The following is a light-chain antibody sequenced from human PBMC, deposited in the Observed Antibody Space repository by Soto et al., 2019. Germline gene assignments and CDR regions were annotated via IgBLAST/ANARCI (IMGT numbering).Light chain of an antibody. CDR3: KQYGSSPT. V-gene: IGKV3D-15*01. CDR2: GAS. Sequence: DIGMTQSPATLSVSPGQRAPLPSRASQSVSTTVAWYHQKPGQAPRLLVYGASTRATGIQARFSGSGAGTDFPLTITSLQSEDFAVYYCKQYGSSPTCGQGTRLEIK. J-gene: IGKJ5*01. CDR1: QSVSTT.